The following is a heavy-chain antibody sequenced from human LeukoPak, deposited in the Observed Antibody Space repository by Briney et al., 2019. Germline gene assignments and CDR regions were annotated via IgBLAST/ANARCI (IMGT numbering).Heavy chain of an antibody. CDR2: IYYSGIT. V-gene: IGHV4-39*01. CDR3: ARLLIYCSSTSCHFDY. Sequence: PAETLSLTCTVSGGSISSSNYYWGWIRQPPGKGLEWIGSIYYSGITYYNPSLKSRVTICVETSNNQFSLKLSSVTAADTAMYYCARLLIYCSSTSCHFDYWGQGTLVTVSS. CDR1: GGSISSSNYY. D-gene: IGHD2-2*01. J-gene: IGHJ4*02.